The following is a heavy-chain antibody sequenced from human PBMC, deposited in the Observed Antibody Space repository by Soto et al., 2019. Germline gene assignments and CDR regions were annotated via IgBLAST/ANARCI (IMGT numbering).Heavy chain of an antibody. D-gene: IGHD3-22*01. Sequence: QVQLVQSGAEVKKPGSSVKVSCQASGGTFSSYAISWVRQAPGQGLEWMGGIIPIFGTANYAQKFQGRVTITADESTSTAYMELSSLRSEDTAVYYCARDGRGHYDDSPDWFDPWGQGTLVTVSS. J-gene: IGHJ5*02. CDR2: IIPIFGTA. CDR3: ARDGRGHYDDSPDWFDP. CDR1: GGTFSSYA. V-gene: IGHV1-69*01.